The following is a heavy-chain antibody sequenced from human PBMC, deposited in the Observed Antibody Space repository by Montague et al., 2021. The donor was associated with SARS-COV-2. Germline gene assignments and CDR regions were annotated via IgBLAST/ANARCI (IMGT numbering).Heavy chain of an antibody. CDR3: ARRGRKLLPVATTIGGFDI. V-gene: IGHV4-39*02. D-gene: IGHD5-12*01. CDR1: GGSISSSNCY. Sequence: SETLSLTCTVSGGSISSSNCYWDWIRQPPGKGLEWIGSIYDSGSTYYNPSLKSRVTISVDTSKNHFSLKLSSVTAADTAVYYCARRGRKLLPVATTIGGFDIWGQGTMVTVSS. CDR2: IYDSGST. J-gene: IGHJ3*02.